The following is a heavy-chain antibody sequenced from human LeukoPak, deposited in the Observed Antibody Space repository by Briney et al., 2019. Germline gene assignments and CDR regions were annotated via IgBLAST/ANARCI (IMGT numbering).Heavy chain of an antibody. Sequence: SETLSLTCTVSGGSISSYYWSWIRQPPGKGLEWIGYICYSGSTNYNPSLKSRVTISVDTSKNQFSLKLSSVTAADTAVYYCARHAQQWLTYYFDYWGQGTLVTVSS. CDR1: GGSISSYY. CDR3: ARHAQQWLTYYFDY. CDR2: ICYSGST. V-gene: IGHV4-59*08. D-gene: IGHD6-19*01. J-gene: IGHJ4*02.